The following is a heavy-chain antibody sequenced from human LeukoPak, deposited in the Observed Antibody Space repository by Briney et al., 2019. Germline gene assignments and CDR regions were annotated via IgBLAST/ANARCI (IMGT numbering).Heavy chain of an antibody. CDR1: GFTFSSYE. CDR3: ARDNYRGSYFLPFDY. V-gene: IGHV3-48*03. Sequence: GGSLRLSCAASGFTFSSYEMNWVRQAPGKGLEWVSYISSSGSTIYYADSVKGRFTLSRDNAKNSLYLQMNSLRAEDTAVYYCARDNYRGSYFLPFDYWGQGTLVTVSS. J-gene: IGHJ4*02. CDR2: ISSSGSTI. D-gene: IGHD1-26*01.